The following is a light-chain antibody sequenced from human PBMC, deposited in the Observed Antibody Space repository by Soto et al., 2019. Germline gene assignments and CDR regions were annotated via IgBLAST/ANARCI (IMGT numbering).Light chain of an antibody. J-gene: IGKJ1*01. CDR2: GAS. CDR3: HQYGKSPQT. V-gene: IGKV3-20*01. Sequence: EIVLTQSPGTLSRSPGERATLSCRASQSVSNNYLAWYQQKPGQAPRLLIYGASNRATGIPDRFSGSGSGKVFTLTINILEPDDFPVHYCHQYGKSPQTFGQGIKVDIX. CDR1: QSVSNNY.